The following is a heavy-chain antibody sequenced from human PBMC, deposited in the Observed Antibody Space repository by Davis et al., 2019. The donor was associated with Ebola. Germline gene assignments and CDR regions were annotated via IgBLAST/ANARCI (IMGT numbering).Heavy chain of an antibody. J-gene: IGHJ6*02. CDR3: ARDPHRYCTGGVCYTRYYYYYYGMDV. V-gene: IGHV3-66*01. CDR1: GFTFSSYG. CDR2: IYSGGST. Sequence: GGSLRLSCAASGFTFSSYGMHWVRQAPGKGLEWVSVIYSGGSTYYADSVKGRFTISRDNSKNTLYLQMNSLRAEDTAVYYCARDPHRYCTGGVCYTRYYYYYYGMDVWGQGTTVTVSS. D-gene: IGHD2-8*02.